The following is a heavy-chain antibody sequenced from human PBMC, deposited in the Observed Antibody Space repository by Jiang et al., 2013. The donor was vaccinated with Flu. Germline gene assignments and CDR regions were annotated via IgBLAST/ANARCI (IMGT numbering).Heavy chain of an antibody. J-gene: IGHJ5*02. CDR2: SSLSLVQ. V-gene: IGHV1-69*01. D-gene: IGHD6-6*01. CDR1: EAPSAAML. CDR3: ARVTAARPNWFDP. Sequence: KKPGSSGEGSPARLLEAPSAAMLSAGCDRPLDKGLSGWEGSSLSLVQQTTHRSSRGRVTITADESTSTAYMELSSLRSEDTAVYYCARVTAARPNWFDPWGQGTLVTVSS.